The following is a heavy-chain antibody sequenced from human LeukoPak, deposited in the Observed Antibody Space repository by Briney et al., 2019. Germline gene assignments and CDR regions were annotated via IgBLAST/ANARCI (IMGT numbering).Heavy chain of an antibody. D-gene: IGHD3-22*01. J-gene: IGHJ4*02. CDR2: IYHSGST. CDR3: ARGVGDSSGYYYGPYYFDY. Sequence: SETLSLTCTVSGGSISSYSWSWLRQPPGKGLEWVGYIYHSGSTYYNPPLKSRVNISVDRSKNQFSLKLSSVTAADTAVYYCARGVGDSSGYYYGPYYFDYWGQGTLVTVSS. CDR1: GGSISSYS. V-gene: IGHV4-30-2*01.